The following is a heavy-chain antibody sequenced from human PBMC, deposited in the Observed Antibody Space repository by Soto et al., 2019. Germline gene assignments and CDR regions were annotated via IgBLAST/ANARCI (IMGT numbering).Heavy chain of an antibody. CDR2: ISFDGSNK. D-gene: IGHD3-22*01. CDR1: KFTFRTYV. V-gene: IGHV3-30*04. J-gene: IGHJ6*02. CDR3: AREMIPMIMGGMSAMDV. Sequence: QVQLVESGGGVVQPERSQRLSCAASKFTFRTYVMHWVRQAPGKGLEWVALISFDGSNKYCADSVKGRFTISRDNSKNTMYLQMNSLRPEDTAVYYCAREMIPMIMGGMSAMDVWGQGTTVTVSS.